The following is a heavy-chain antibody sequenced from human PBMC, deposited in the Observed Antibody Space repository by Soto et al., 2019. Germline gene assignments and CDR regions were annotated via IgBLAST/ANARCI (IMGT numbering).Heavy chain of an antibody. CDR1: GGSITSGSYY. V-gene: IGHV4-31*03. Sequence: QVQLQESGPGLVEPSQTLSLTCTVSGGSITSGSYYWSWIRQLPGKGLEWIGYIYYSGSTYYNPSLKSRVTISRDTSNNQFSLKLSSVTAADTAVYYCARVESGYDLRGSWGQGTLVTVSS. CDR2: IYYSGST. CDR3: ARVESGYDLRGS. J-gene: IGHJ4*02. D-gene: IGHD5-12*01.